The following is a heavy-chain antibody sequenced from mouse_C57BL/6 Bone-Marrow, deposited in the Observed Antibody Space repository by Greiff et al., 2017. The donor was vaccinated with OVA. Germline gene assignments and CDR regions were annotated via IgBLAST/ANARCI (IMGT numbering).Heavy chain of an antibody. CDR3: TSYGNLDY. CDR2: IDPENGDT. CDR1: GFNIKDDY. V-gene: IGHV14-4*01. J-gene: IGHJ2*01. D-gene: IGHD2-1*01. Sequence: EVQLQQSGAELVRPGASVKLSCTASGFNIKDDYMHWVKQRPEQGLEWIGWIDPENGDTEYASKFQGKATITADPSSNTAYLPLSSLTAEDTAVYYCTSYGNLDYWGQGTTLTVAS.